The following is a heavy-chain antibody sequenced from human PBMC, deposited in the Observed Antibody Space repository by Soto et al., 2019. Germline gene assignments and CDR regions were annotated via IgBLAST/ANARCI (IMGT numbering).Heavy chain of an antibody. CDR1: GYTFTDYY. CDR3: ARDHRTGSYSV. CDR2: INANNGFT. Sequence: ASVKVSCKASGYTFTDYYIHWVLQAPGQGLEWIGWINANNGFTDYAQKFQDRFTMTRDTSINTAYMEVNSLRSDDTALYFCARDHRTGSYSVWGQGTLVTVSS. J-gene: IGHJ4*02. V-gene: IGHV1-2*02. D-gene: IGHD1-26*01.